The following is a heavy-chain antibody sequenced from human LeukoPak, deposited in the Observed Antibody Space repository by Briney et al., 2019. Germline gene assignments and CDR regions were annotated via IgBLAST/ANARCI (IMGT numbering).Heavy chain of an antibody. V-gene: IGHV1-2*02. CDR3: ARGRHVPSAQ. CDR1: GGTFSSYA. CDR2: INPNSGGT. J-gene: IGHJ4*02. Sequence: ASVTVSCKASGGTFSSYAISWVRQAPGQGLEWMGWINPNSGGTNYAQKFQGRVTMTRDTSISTAYMELSRLRSDDTAVYYCARGRHVPSAQWGQGTLVTVSS. D-gene: IGHD6-6*01.